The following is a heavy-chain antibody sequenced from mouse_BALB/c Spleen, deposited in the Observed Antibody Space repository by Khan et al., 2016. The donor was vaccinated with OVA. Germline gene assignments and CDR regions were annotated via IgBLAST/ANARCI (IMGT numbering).Heavy chain of an antibody. D-gene: IGHD1-1*01. V-gene: IGHV1-9*01. Sequence: QVQLQQSGAELMKPGASVKISCKATGYTFSSYWIEWVKQRPGHGLEWIGEILPGSNSTNYNERFKGKATITAETSSNTAYMQLSSLTSEDSAIDYGARGNYYGSTSWFGYWGQGTLVTVSA. CDR3: ARGNYYGSTSWFGY. CDR1: GYTFSSYW. J-gene: IGHJ3*01. CDR2: ILPGSNST.